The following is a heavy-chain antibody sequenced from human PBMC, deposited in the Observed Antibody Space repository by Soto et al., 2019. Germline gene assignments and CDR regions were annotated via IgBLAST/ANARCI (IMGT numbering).Heavy chain of an antibody. Sequence: GGSLRLSCAASGFTFSSYSMNWVRQAPGKGLEWVSSISSSSSYIYYADSVKGRFTISRDNAKNSLYLQMNSLRAEDTAVYYCASAPIPPPGLRYSGYDYSFYFDYWGQGTLVTVSS. CDR2: ISSSSSYI. CDR3: ASAPIPPPGLRYSGYDYSFYFDY. V-gene: IGHV3-21*01. D-gene: IGHD5-12*01. CDR1: GFTFSSYS. J-gene: IGHJ4*02.